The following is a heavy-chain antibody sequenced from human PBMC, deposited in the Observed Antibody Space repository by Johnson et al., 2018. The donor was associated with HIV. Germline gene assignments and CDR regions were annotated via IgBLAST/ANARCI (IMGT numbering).Heavy chain of an antibody. J-gene: IGHJ3*02. D-gene: IGHD6-13*01. Sequence: VQLVESGGGLIQPGGSLRLSCAASGFTVSSNYMSWVRQAPGKGLEWVSLIAWDGSSAYYADSVKGRFTIARDNSKNSLYLEMNSLRAEDTALYYCAKGYSSTWHDAFNIWGQGTMVTVSS. V-gene: IGHV3-43D*03. CDR3: AKGYSSTWHDAFNI. CDR1: GFTVSSNY. CDR2: IAWDGSSA.